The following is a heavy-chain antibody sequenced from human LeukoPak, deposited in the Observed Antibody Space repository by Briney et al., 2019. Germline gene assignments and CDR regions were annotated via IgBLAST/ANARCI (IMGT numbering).Heavy chain of an antibody. CDR2: IYYSGST. D-gene: IGHD2-15*01. J-gene: IGHJ4*02. Sequence: SETLSLTCTVSGGSISSYYWSWIRQPPGKGLEWIGYIYYSGSTNYNPSLKSRVTISVDTSKNQFSLKLSSATAADTAVYYCATQPGKAAFFDYWGQGTLVTVSS. CDR1: GGSISSYY. CDR3: ATQPGKAAFFDY. V-gene: IGHV4-59*01.